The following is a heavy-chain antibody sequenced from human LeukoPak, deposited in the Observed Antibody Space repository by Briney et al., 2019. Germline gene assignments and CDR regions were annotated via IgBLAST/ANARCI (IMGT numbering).Heavy chain of an antibody. V-gene: IGHV1-46*01. J-gene: IGHJ4*02. Sequence: ASVKVSCKASGYSFTSHYMHWVRQAPGQGLEWLGLINPSGSSTLYAQKFQGRVTMTRDMSTTTDYMELSSLRSEDTAVYYCARDERLLSFLKWGQGTLVTVSS. CDR2: INPSGSST. D-gene: IGHD3-3*01. CDR3: ARDERLLSFLK. CDR1: GYSFTSHY.